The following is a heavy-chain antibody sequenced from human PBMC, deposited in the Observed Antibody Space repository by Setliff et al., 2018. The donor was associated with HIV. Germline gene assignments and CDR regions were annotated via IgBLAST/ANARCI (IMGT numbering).Heavy chain of an antibody. V-gene: IGHV4-4*02. Sequence: SETLSLTCAVSGGSISSNWWSWVRQSPGKGLERIGEIYHSGSTHYNPSLQSRVTISVDKSKSQFSLKLNSVTAADTAVYYCGGNGYYSIDYWGQGTLVTVSS. D-gene: IGHD3-22*01. CDR3: GGNGYYSIDY. CDR2: IYHSGST. CDR1: GGSISSNW. J-gene: IGHJ4*02.